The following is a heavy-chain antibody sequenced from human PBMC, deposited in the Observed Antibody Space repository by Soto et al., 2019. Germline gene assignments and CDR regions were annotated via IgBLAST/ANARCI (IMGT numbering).Heavy chain of an antibody. CDR1: GFTVSSNY. Sequence: PGESLKISCAASGFTVSSNYMSWVRQAPGKGLEWVSVIYSGGSTYYADSVNGRFTISRHNSKNTLYLQMNSLRAEDTAVYYCARETRGSGSYHYWGQGTLVTVSS. CDR3: ARETRGSGSYHY. V-gene: IGHV3-53*04. D-gene: IGHD3-10*01. J-gene: IGHJ4*02. CDR2: IYSGGST.